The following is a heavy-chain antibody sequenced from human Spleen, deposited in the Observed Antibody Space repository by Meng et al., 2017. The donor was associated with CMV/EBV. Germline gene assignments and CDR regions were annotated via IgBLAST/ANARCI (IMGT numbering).Heavy chain of an antibody. CDR3: ARGDATVAFDY. V-gene: IGHV4-34*01. Sequence: APLEPWGRGLLKPSGTRSLPCAVYGGSFSGYYWSWIRQPPGKGLEWIGEINHSGSTNYNPSLKSRVTISVDTSKNQFSLKLSSVTAADTAVYYCARGDATVAFDYWGQGTLVTVSS. CDR2: INHSGST. D-gene: IGHD4-23*01. J-gene: IGHJ4*02. CDR1: GGSFSGYY.